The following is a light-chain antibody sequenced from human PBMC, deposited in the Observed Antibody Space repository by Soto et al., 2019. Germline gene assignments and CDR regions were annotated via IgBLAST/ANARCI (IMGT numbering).Light chain of an antibody. CDR1: QDISNY. V-gene: IGKV1-33*01. CDR2: DAS. CDR3: QQFDNLPLT. J-gene: IGKJ4*01. Sequence: DIQMTQSPSSLSASVGDRVTITCQASQDISNYLNWYQQKPGKAPKILIYDASVLEAGVPSRFSGGGSGTHFTLTISSLQAEDVAKYYCQQFDNLPLTFGGGTKVEIK.